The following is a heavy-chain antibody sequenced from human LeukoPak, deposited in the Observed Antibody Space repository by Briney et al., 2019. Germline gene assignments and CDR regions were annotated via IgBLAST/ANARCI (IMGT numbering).Heavy chain of an antibody. D-gene: IGHD2-15*01. CDR1: GFTFSNYA. CDR3: ARGSSGDQNY. Sequence: PGGSLRLSCAASGFTFSNYAMNWVRQAPGKGLEWVSYISGSGSTIYYADSVKGRFTISRDNSKNSLYLQMNSLRAEDTAVYYCARGSSGDQNYWGQGTLVTVSS. V-gene: IGHV3-48*03. J-gene: IGHJ4*02. CDR2: ISGSGSTI.